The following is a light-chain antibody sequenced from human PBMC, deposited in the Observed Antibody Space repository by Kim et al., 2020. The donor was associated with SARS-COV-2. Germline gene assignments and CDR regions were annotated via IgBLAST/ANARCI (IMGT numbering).Light chain of an antibody. V-gene: IGLV3-1*01. CDR3: QAWDSSTAHV. J-gene: IGLJ2*01. CDR2: QDS. Sequence: SPEQKANSACSGHELGDKYASWYQKRPGQSPVLVIYQDSERPSGISERFSGSNSGNTATLSISGTQAMDEAEYYCQAWDSSTAHVFGGGTQLTVL. CDR1: ELGDKY.